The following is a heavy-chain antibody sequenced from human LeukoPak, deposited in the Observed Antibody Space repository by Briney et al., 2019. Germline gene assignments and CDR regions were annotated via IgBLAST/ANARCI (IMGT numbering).Heavy chain of an antibody. J-gene: IGHJ4*02. CDR3: GSHSGYY. V-gene: IGHV3-7*01. Sequence: GGSLRLSCAAPGFTFSSYWMSWVRQAPGKGLEWVANIKQDGSEKYYVDSVKGRFTISRDNAKNSLYLQMNSLRAEDTAVYYFGSHSGYYWGQRTLVTVSS. CDR2: IKQDGSEK. CDR1: GFTFSSYW. D-gene: IGHD6-25*01.